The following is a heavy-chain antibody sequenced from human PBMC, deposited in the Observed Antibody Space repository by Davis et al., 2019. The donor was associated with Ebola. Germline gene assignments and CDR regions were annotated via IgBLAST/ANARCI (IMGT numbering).Heavy chain of an antibody. CDR1: GFTFSSYW. Sequence: GESLKISCAASGFTFSSYWMSWVRQASGKGLEWVANIKQDGSEKYYVDSVKGRFTISRDNAKNSLYLQMNSLRAEDTAVYYCARVSGYYGSGSYYVVQGMDVWGQGTTVTVSS. D-gene: IGHD3-10*01. CDR3: ARVSGYYGSGSYYVVQGMDV. J-gene: IGHJ6*02. V-gene: IGHV3-7*01. CDR2: IKQDGSEK.